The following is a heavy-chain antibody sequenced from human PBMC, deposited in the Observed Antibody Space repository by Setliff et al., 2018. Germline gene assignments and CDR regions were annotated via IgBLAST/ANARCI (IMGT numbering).Heavy chain of an antibody. J-gene: IGHJ6*02. CDR3: ARDGVYYAMDV. V-gene: IGHV3-11*04. CDR2: ISGSGTTI. Sequence: GGSLRLSCAASGFSFSGPYMSWVRQAPGKGLEWVSKISGSGTTIYYADSVRGRFTISRDNAKNSLSLQMNSLRVEDTAVYYCARDGVYYAMDVWGQGTTVTVSS. CDR1: GFSFSGPY. D-gene: IGHD1-20*01.